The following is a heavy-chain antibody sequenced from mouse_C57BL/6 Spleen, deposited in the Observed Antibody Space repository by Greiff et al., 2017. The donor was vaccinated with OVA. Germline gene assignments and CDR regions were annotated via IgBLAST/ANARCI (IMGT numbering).Heavy chain of an antibody. CDR1: GYTFTSYW. D-gene: IGHD2-12*01. CDR2: INPSNGGT. CDR3: ARELKLRDYYAMDY. J-gene: IGHJ4*01. V-gene: IGHV1-53*01. Sequence: QVQLQQPGTELVKPGASVKLSCTASGYTFTSYWMHWVKQRPGQGLEWIGNINPSNGGTNYTAKFKSKATLTVDKSSSTAYLQLSSLTSEDSAIDYYARELKLRDYYAMDYWGQGTSVTVSS.